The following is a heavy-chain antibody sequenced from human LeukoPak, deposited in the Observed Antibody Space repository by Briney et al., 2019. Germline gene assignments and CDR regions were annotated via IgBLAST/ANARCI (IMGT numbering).Heavy chain of an antibody. Sequence: SETLSLTCNVSGYFISSGDHWGWIRQPPGKGLEWIGSIYHRGSTYYNPSLKSRVTISVDTSKNQFSLKVSSVTAADTAVYYCARGVIAAANNWFDPWGQGTLVTVSS. CDR3: ARGVIAAANNWFDP. J-gene: IGHJ5*02. D-gene: IGHD6-13*01. CDR1: GYFISSGDH. CDR2: IYHRGST. V-gene: IGHV4-38-2*02.